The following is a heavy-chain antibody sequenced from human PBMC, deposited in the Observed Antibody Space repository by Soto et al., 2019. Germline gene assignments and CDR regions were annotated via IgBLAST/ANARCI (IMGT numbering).Heavy chain of an antibody. Sequence: EVQMVNSGGGLVKPGGSLRLSCAASGFTFSSYSMNWVRQAPGKGLEWVSSISSSSGFIYYADSVKGRFTISRDNSKNTLYLQMNSLRAEDTAVYYCATQRPTGGRWLQLNYYYGMDVWGQGTTVTVSS. D-gene: IGHD5-12*01. CDR1: GFTFSSYS. CDR3: ATQRPTGGRWLQLNYYYGMDV. V-gene: IGHV3-21*04. CDR2: ISSSSGFI. J-gene: IGHJ6*02.